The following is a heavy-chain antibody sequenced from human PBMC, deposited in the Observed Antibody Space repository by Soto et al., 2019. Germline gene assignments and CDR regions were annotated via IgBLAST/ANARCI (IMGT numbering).Heavy chain of an antibody. D-gene: IGHD3-3*01. CDR1: GFTVSSNY. CDR3: ADFWSGYYAFDI. J-gene: IGHJ3*02. CDR2: IYSGGST. Sequence: GGSLRLSCAASGFTVSSNYMSWVRQAPGKGLEWVSVIYSGGSTYYADSVKGRFTISRDNSKNTLYLQMNSLRAEDTAVYYCADFWSGYYAFDIWGQGTMVTVSS. V-gene: IGHV3-66*02.